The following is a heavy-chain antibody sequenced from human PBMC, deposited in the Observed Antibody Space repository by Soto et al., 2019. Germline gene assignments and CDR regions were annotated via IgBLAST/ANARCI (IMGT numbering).Heavy chain of an antibody. V-gene: IGHV1-18*01. D-gene: IGHD3-10*01. Sequence: ASVKVSCKASGYTFTSYGISWVRQAPGQGLEWMGWISAYNGNTNYAQKLQGRVTMTTDTSTSTAYMELRSLRSDDTAVYYCARDGKLLWFGESNGYYYYGMDVWGQGTTVTVSS. CDR3: ARDGKLLWFGESNGYYYYGMDV. CDR2: ISAYNGNT. CDR1: GYTFTSYG. J-gene: IGHJ6*02.